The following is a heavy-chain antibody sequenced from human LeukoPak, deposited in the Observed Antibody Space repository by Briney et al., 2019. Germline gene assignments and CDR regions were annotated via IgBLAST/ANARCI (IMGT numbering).Heavy chain of an antibody. D-gene: IGHD4-17*01. Sequence: PSETLSLTCTVSGGSISSSSYYWGWIRQPPGKGLEWIGSIYYSGSTYYNPSLKSRVTISVDTSKNQFSLKLSSVTAADTAVYYCALFLRGNGDSRDYWGQGTLVTVSS. CDR3: ALFLRGNGDSRDY. V-gene: IGHV4-39*01. CDR1: GGSISSSSYY. CDR2: IYYSGST. J-gene: IGHJ4*02.